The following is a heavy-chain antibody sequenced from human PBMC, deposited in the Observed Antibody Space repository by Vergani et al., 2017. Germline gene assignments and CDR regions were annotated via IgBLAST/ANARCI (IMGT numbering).Heavy chain of an antibody. CDR2: ISSSSSYI. CDR1: GFTFSSYS. J-gene: IGHJ4*02. Sequence: EVQLVESGGGLVKPGGSLRLSCAASGFTFSSYSMNWVRQAPGKGLEWVSSISSSSSYIYYADSVKGRFTISRDNAKNSLYLQMNSLRAEDTAVYYCGRGGGGWLQSGFDYWGQGTLVTVSS. CDR3: GRGGGGWLQSGFDY. V-gene: IGHV3-21*01. D-gene: IGHD5-24*01.